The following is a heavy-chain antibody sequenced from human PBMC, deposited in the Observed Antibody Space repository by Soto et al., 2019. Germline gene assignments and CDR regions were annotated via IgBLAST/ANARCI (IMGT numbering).Heavy chain of an antibody. J-gene: IGHJ5*02. D-gene: IGHD2-8*01. CDR1: GASSSSYY. Sequence: QVQLQESGPGLVKSSETLSLTCTVSGASSSSYYWSWIRQPPGKGLEWIGYMNDFGRTIYNPSLKSRVTISLDTSKNQFSLEVTSVIAADTAVYYCARSFCRDAVRCNWFDPWGQGTLVTVSS. CDR2: MNDFGRT. V-gene: IGHV4-59*01. CDR3: ARSFCRDAVRCNWFDP.